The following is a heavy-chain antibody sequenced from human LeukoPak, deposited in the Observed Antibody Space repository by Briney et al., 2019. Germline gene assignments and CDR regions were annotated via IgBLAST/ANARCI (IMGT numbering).Heavy chain of an antibody. CDR3: ARRPADYYGSGSYPDY. CDR1: GYTFTSYG. J-gene: IGHJ4*02. D-gene: IGHD3-10*01. Sequence: GASVKVSCKASGYTFTSYGISWVRQAPGQGLEWMGWISAYNGNTNYAQKLQRRVTMTTDTSTSTAYMELRSLRSDDTAVDYCARRPADYYGSGSYPDYWGQGTLVTVSS. CDR2: ISAYNGNT. V-gene: IGHV1-18*01.